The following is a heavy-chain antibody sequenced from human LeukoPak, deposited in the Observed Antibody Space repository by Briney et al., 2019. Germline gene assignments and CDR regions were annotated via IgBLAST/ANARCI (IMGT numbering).Heavy chain of an antibody. CDR1: GGSISPYY. J-gene: IGHJ5*02. CDR2: IYYLGTT. D-gene: IGHD3-22*01. V-gene: IGHV4-59*01. Sequence: PSETLSLTCTVSGGSISPYYWSWIRQPPGKGLEWIGYIYYLGTTNYNPSLQSRVIISVDTSKNQFSLKLSSVTAADTAVYYCARDQYYYDSSGYHPSLHWFDPWGQGTLVTVSS. CDR3: ARDQYYYDSSGYHPSLHWFDP.